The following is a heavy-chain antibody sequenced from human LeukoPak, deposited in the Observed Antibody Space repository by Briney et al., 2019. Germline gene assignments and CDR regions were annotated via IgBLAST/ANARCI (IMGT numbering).Heavy chain of an antibody. D-gene: IGHD6-13*01. Sequence: SETLSLTCTVSGGSTSSYYWSWIRQPPGKGLEWIGYIYYSGSTNYNPSLKSRVTISVDTSKNQFSLKLSPVTAADTAVYYCARVTIAAAGHFDYWGQGTLVTVSS. CDR3: ARVTIAAAGHFDY. V-gene: IGHV4-59*01. CDR2: IYYSGST. CDR1: GGSTSSYY. J-gene: IGHJ4*02.